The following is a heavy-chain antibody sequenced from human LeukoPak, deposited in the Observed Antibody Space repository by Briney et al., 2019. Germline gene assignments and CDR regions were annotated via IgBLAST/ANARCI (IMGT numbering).Heavy chain of an antibody. D-gene: IGHD3-22*01. CDR1: GRTFTGHY. J-gene: IGHJ5*02. CDR3: ARESQRGYYYDSRDPPGP. CDR2: IDPNSGDT. V-gene: IGHV1-2*06. Sequence: GASVKVSCRASGRTFTGHYIHWVRQAPGQGLEWMGRIDPNSGDTNYAQKLQGRVTMTTDTSTSTAYMELRSLRSDDTAVYYCARESQRGYYYDSRDPPGPWGQGTLVTVSS.